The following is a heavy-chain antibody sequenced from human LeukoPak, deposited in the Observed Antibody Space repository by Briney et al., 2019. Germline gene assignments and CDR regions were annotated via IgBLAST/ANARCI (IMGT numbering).Heavy chain of an antibody. CDR1: GGSISSSSYY. Sequence: SETLSLTCTVSGGSISSSSYYWGWIRQPPGKGLEWIGSIYYSGSTYYNPSLKSRVTISVDTSKNQFSLKLSSVTAADTAVYYCARHGTDEGIWSGYFHYWGQGTLVTVSS. CDR2: IYYSGST. V-gene: IGHV4-39*01. J-gene: IGHJ4*02. D-gene: IGHD3-3*01. CDR3: ARHGTDEGIWSGYFHY.